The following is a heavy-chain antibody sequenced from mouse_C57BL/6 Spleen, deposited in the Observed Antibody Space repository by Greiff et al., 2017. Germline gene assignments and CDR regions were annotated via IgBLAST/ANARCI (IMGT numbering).Heavy chain of an antibody. CDR2: ISYDGSN. CDR3: ARGDNWDWFAY. V-gene: IGHV3-6*01. D-gene: IGHD4-1*01. CDR1: GYSITSGYY. Sequence: VQLKESGPGLVKPSQSLSLTCSVTGYSITSGYYWNWIRQFPGNKLEWMGYISYDGSNNYNPSLKNRISITRDTSKNQFFLKLNSVTTEDTATYYCARGDNWDWFAYWGQGTLVTVSA. J-gene: IGHJ3*01.